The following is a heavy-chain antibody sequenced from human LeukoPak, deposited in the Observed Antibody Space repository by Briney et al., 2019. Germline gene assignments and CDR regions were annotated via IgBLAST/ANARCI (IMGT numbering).Heavy chain of an antibody. V-gene: IGHV4-39*01. CDR2: IYYSGST. CDR1: GGSISSNTYY. Sequence: PSETLSLTCTVSGGSISSNTYYWAWIRQPPGKGLEWIGSIYYSGSTYYNPSLKSRVTISVDTSKNEFSLRLTSVTAADTAVYYCARNFTSPGRKWLFQGRLDPWGQGSLVTVSS. D-gene: IGHD3-22*01. J-gene: IGHJ5*02. CDR3: ARNFTSPGRKWLFQGRLDP.